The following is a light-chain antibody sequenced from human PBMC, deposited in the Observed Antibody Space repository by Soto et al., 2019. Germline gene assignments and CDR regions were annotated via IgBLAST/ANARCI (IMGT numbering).Light chain of an antibody. V-gene: IGKV1-5*03. CDR3: QQSTIYSYP. Sequence: DIQMTHAPSTLSASVGDRVTITCRASQSISSWLAWYQQKPGTAPKLLIYKASSLESGVPSRVSGSESGTEFTRTISSLQHDDAATYCYQQSTIYSYPFGQGTQLEIK. CDR2: KAS. CDR1: QSISSW. J-gene: IGKJ2*01.